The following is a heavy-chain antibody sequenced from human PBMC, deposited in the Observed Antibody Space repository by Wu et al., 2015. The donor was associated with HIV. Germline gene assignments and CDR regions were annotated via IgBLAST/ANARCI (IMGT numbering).Heavy chain of an antibody. CDR3: ARNSDSVATSLYSLGV. J-gene: IGHJ6*02. CDR1: QYTFSDYY. CDR2: INPLFGTT. V-gene: IGHV1-69*01. D-gene: IGHD5-12*01. Sequence: QVQLVQSGPEIKRPRASVKVSCRSRQYTFSDYYIHWVRQAPGQGLEWMGGINPLFGTTKHSQRFQDRVTFTTDESKRTAYMELSSLRSEDTAIYYCARNSDSVATSLYSLGVWGQGTTVTVSS.